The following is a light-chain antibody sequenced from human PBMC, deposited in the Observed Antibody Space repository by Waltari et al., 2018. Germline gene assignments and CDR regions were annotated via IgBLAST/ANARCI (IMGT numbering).Light chain of an antibody. CDR1: VLTKRF. Sequence: YGLTQPPSISLSPGQTARITCSGDVLTKRFGYWYQQKTGKAPQLLIYKDNKRPSGIPERFSGSNSGAMVTLTITEVQADDEADYYCQSADGTGWVFGGGTRLTVL. V-gene: IGLV3-25*03. CDR3: QSADGTGWV. J-gene: IGLJ3*02. CDR2: KDN.